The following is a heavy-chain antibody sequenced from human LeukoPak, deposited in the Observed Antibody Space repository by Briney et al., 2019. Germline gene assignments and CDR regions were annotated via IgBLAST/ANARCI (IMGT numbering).Heavy chain of an antibody. J-gene: IGHJ4*02. CDR2: ISGSGGST. V-gene: IGHV3-23*01. CDR3: AKKRVAVAGTHYFDY. D-gene: IGHD6-19*01. Sequence: GGSLRLSCAASGFTFSSYAMSWVRQAPGKGLEWVSGISGSGGSTYYADSVKGRFAISRDNSKNTLYLQMNSLRAEDTAVYYCAKKRVAVAGTHYFDYWGQGTLVTVSS. CDR1: GFTFSSYA.